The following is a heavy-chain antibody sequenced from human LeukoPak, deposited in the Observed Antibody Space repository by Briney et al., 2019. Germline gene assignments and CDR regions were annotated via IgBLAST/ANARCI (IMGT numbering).Heavy chain of an antibody. Sequence: SETLSLTCTVSGGSISSYYWSWIRQPPGKGLEWIGYIHYSGSTNYNPSLRSRVTISVDTSKNQFSLKLSSVTAADTAVYYCARDNVMSSWYPCSFGRGFDPWGQGTLVTVSS. CDR2: IHYSGST. CDR1: GGSISSYY. CDR3: ARDNVMSSWYPCSFGRGFDP. V-gene: IGHV4-59*01. D-gene: IGHD6-13*01. J-gene: IGHJ5*02.